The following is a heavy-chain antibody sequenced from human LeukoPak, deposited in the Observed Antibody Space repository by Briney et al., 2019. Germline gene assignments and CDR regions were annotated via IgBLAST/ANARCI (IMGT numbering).Heavy chain of an antibody. V-gene: IGHV4-39*07. D-gene: IGHD6-13*01. CDR1: GGSISSNSYY. Sequence: PSETLSLTCTVSGGSISSNSYYWDWIRQPPGKGLEWIGSIYYSGSTYYNPSLKSRVTISVDTSKNQFSLKLSSVTAADTAVYYCARESQQQLVDYWGQGTLVTVSS. CDR2: IYYSGST. CDR3: ARESQQQLVDY. J-gene: IGHJ4*02.